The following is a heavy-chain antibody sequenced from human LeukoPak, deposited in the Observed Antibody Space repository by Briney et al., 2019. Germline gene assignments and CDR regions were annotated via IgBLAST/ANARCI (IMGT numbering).Heavy chain of an antibody. Sequence: GGSLRLSCAASGFTFNTYWMHWVRQAPGKGLVWVSRINTDGSSANYADSVKGRFSTSRDNAKNTLYLQMNSLRAEDTAIYSCAREYYYDSSGYAFDIWGQGTMVTVSS. CDR3: AREYYYDSSGYAFDI. D-gene: IGHD3-22*01. J-gene: IGHJ3*02. V-gene: IGHV3-74*01. CDR2: INTDGSSA. CDR1: GFTFNTYW.